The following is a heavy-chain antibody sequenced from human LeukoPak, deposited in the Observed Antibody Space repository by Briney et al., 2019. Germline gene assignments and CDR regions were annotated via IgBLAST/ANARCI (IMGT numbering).Heavy chain of an antibody. V-gene: IGHV3-53*05. Sequence: GGSLRLSCAASGFTVSTNCMTWVRQAPGKGLEWVSTMCSGDTTYYADSVKGRFTISRDNSKNTLYLQMNSLRAEDTAVYYCTRDMGGTYFGYWGQGTLVTVSS. CDR3: TRDMGGTYFGY. CDR1: GFTVSTNC. J-gene: IGHJ4*02. D-gene: IGHD1-26*01. CDR2: MCSGDTT.